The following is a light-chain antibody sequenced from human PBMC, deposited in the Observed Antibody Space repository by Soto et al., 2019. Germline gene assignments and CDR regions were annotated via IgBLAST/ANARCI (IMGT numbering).Light chain of an antibody. J-gene: IGKJ4*01. CDR3: QQLRMYPST. CDR2: AAS. Sequence: IQLTQSPSSLSASVGDRVTTTWRASQGISSYLAWYQQKPGEAPKLLIYAASTLYGGVPSRFSGSGSGTDFALTTTSLQAEDFATYYCQQLRMYPSTFGGGTKVDIK. CDR1: QGISSY. V-gene: IGKV1-9*01.